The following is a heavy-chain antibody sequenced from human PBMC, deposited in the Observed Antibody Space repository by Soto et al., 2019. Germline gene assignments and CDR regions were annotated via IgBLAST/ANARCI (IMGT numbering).Heavy chain of an antibody. CDR3: AKDKYSSSSYPTSAPLDY. CDR1: GFTFSSYA. J-gene: IGHJ4*02. D-gene: IGHD6-6*01. Sequence: VGSLRLSCAASGFTFSSYAMSWVRQAPGKGLEWVSAISGSGGSTYYADSVKGRFTISRDNSKNTLYLQMNSLRAEDTAVYYCAKDKYSSSSYPTSAPLDYWGQGTLVTVSS. V-gene: IGHV3-23*01. CDR2: ISGSGGST.